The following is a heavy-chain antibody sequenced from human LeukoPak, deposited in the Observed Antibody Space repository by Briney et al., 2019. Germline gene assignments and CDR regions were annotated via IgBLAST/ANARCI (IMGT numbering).Heavy chain of an antibody. CDR1: GFTFDDYG. V-gene: IGHV3-20*04. CDR2: INWNGGST. D-gene: IGHD3-10*01. Sequence: GESLRLSCAASGFTFDDYGMSWVRQAPGKGLEWVSGINWNGGSTGYADSVKGRFTISRDYAKNSLYLQMNSLRVEDTAVYYCAKVAKYYYGPETYYFFEQWGQGTPVTASS. J-gene: IGHJ4*02. CDR3: AKVAKYYYGPETYYFFEQ.